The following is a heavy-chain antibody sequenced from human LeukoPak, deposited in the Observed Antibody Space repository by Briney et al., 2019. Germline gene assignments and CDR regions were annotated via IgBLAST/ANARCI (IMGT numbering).Heavy chain of an antibody. CDR1: GGSISSGGYS. CDR3: ARESGSYEDAFDI. J-gene: IGHJ3*02. Sequence: SETLSLTCAVSGGSISSGGYSWSWIRQPPGKGLEWIGYIYYSGSTYYNPSLKSRVTISVDTSKNQFSLKLSSVTAADTAVYYCARESGSYEDAFDIWGQGTMVTVSS. V-gene: IGHV4-30-4*07. D-gene: IGHD1-26*01. CDR2: IYYSGST.